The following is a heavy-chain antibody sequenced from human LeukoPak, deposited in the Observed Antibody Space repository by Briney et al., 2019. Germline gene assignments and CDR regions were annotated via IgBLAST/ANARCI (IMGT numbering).Heavy chain of an antibody. J-gene: IGHJ4*02. Sequence: GASVKVSCTTSGYTFTNYDITWVRQAPGQGLEWKGWISAYNGNTNYAQNLQGRVTMTTDTSTSTAYMELRSLRSDDTAVFYCARGGYELDYWGQGTLVTVSS. D-gene: IGHD5-12*01. CDR1: GYTFTNYD. CDR3: ARGGYELDY. CDR2: ISAYNGNT. V-gene: IGHV1-18*01.